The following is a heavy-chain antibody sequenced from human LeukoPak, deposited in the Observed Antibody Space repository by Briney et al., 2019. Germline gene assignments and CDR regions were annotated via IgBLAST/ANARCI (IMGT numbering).Heavy chain of an antibody. V-gene: IGHV3-23*01. CDR3: AKRPISGDDKSFDY. CDR2: IRESSGDT. CDR1: GFTVINCA. J-gene: IGHJ4*02. Sequence: GGSLRLSCAASGFTVINCAMNWVRQAPGKGLEWVSTIRESSGDTYYEDSVKGRFTIYRDISRNTVYLQMNNLRVEVTAVYFCAKRPISGDDKSFDYWGQGLLVTVSS. D-gene: IGHD2-21*01.